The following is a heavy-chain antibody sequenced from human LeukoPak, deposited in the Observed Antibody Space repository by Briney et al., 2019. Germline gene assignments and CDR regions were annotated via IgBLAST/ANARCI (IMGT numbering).Heavy chain of an antibody. Sequence: GGSLRLSCAASGFTFSSYAISWVRQAPGKGLEWVSAISGSGGSTYYADSVKGRFTISRDNSKNTLYLQINSLRAEDTAVYYCAGGGQLLSFDYWGQGNLVTVSS. CDR1: GFTFSSYA. CDR2: ISGSGGST. D-gene: IGHD2-2*01. V-gene: IGHV3-23*01. J-gene: IGHJ4*02. CDR3: AGGGQLLSFDY.